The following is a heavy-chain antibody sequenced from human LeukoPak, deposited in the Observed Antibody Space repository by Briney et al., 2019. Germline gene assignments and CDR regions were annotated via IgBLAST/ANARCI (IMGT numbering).Heavy chain of an antibody. D-gene: IGHD2-2*01. J-gene: IGHJ6*02. CDR3: ARYHCSSTSCYLNYYYYGMDV. CDR2: ISSSGSTI. Sequence: GGSLRLSCAASGFTFSDYYMSWIRQAPGKGLEWVSYISSSGSTIYYADSVKGRFTISRDNAKNSLYLQMNSLRAEDTAVYYCARYHCSSTSCYLNYYYYGMDVWGQGTTVTVSS. CDR1: GFTFSDYY. V-gene: IGHV3-11*01.